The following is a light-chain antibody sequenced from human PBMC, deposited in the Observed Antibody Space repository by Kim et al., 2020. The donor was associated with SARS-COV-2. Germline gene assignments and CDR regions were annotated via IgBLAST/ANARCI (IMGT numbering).Light chain of an antibody. CDR3: SSYAGINNLGV. CDR1: SSDVGGYNY. V-gene: IGLV2-8*01. CDR2: EVS. J-gene: IGLJ1*01. Sequence: SVTISCTGTSSDVGGYNYVSWYQQHPGKAPKLIIYEVSKRPSGVPDRFSGSKSGNTASLTVSGLQAEDEADYYCSSYAGINNLGVFGTGTKVTVL.